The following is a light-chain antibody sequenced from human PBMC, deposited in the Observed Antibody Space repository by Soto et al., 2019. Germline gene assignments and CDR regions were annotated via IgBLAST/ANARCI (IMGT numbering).Light chain of an antibody. CDR2: SNN. Sequence: QSVLTQPPSAVGTPGQTVTISCSGSSSNIGSNTVNWYHQVPGTAPKLLIYSNNLRPSGVPDRFSGSKSGTSAYLAITGLQSEDEADYYCAAWDDSVNGVFGGGTKLTVL. J-gene: IGLJ3*02. CDR3: AAWDDSVNGV. CDR1: SSNIGSNT. V-gene: IGLV1-44*01.